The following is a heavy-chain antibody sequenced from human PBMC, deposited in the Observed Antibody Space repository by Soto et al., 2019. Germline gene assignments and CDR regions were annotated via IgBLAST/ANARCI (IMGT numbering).Heavy chain of an antibody. J-gene: IGHJ6*01. CDR1: GGTFSSYT. D-gene: IGHD6-13*01. CDR2: IIPILGIA. Sequence: GASVKVSCKASGGTFSSYTISWVRQAPGQGLEWMGRIIPILGIANYAQKFQGRVTITADKSTSTAYMELSSLRSEDTAVYYCARESVAAAGLNYYYYYGMDVWGQGTTVTVSS. V-gene: IGHV1-69*04. CDR3: ARESVAAAGLNYYYYYGMDV.